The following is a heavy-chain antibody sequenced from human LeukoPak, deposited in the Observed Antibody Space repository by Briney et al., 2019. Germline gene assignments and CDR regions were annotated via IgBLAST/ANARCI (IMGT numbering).Heavy chain of an antibody. CDR3: AREGIAVAGIDY. Sequence: GGSLRLSCAASRFTFSSYSMNWVRQAPGKGLEWVSSISSSGSTIYYADSVKGRFTISRDNAKNSLYLQMNSLRAEDTAVYYCAREGIAVAGIDYWGQGTLVTVSS. CDR1: RFTFSSYS. J-gene: IGHJ4*02. CDR2: ISSSGSTI. V-gene: IGHV3-21*04. D-gene: IGHD6-19*01.